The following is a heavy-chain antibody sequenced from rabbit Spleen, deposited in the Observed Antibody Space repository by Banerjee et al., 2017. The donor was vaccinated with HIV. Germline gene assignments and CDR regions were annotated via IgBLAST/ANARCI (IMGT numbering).Heavy chain of an antibody. Sequence: QEQLVESGGGLVKPEGSLKLSCTASGFSFSNKAVMCWVRQAPGKGLEWIACINAVTGKAVYASWAKGRFTFSKTSSTTVTLQMTSLTAADTATYFCAREKSGNQGYDLWGPGTLVTVS. J-gene: IGHJ6*01. CDR3: AREKSGNQGYDL. V-gene: IGHV1S45*01. D-gene: IGHD6-1*01. CDR1: GFSFSNKAV. CDR2: INAVTGKA.